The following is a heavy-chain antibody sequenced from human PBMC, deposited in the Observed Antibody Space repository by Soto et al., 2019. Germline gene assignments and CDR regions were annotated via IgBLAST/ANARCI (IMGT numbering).Heavy chain of an antibody. V-gene: IGHV4-30-4*01. CDR1: GGSISSGDYY. D-gene: IGHD2-15*01. J-gene: IGHJ6*02. CDR2: IYYSGST. CDR3: ARDCSGGSCNGALGMDV. Sequence: QVQLQESGPGLVKPSQTLSLTCTVSGGSISSGDYYWSWIRQPPGKGLEWIGYIYYSGSTYYNPSLKRRVTISVDTSKNQFSLKLSSVTAADTAVYYCARDCSGGSCNGALGMDVWGQGTTVTVSS.